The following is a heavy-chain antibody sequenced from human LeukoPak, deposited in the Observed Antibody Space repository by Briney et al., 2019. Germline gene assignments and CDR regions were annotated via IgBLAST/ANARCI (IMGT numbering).Heavy chain of an antibody. Sequence: GGSLRLSCAASGFTFSSYAMHWVRQAPGKGLEWVALISYDGSNKYYADSVKARFIISRDNSKNTVYLQMNSLTAEDTAVYCCARGKPWLLLDYWGQGTLVTVSS. CDR3: ARGKPWLLLDY. V-gene: IGHV3-30*04. CDR2: ISYDGSNK. CDR1: GFTFSSYA. D-gene: IGHD2-15*01. J-gene: IGHJ4*02.